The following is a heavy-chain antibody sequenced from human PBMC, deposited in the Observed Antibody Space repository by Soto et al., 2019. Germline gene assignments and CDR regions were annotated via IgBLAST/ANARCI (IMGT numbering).Heavy chain of an antibody. J-gene: IGHJ5*02. V-gene: IGHV3-11*01. D-gene: IGHD2-2*01. CDR3: ARRGSTHCTPGSCHVNWFDP. Sequence: QVQLVESGGGLVRPGGSLRLSCAASGFTFSDYYMGWIRQGPGKGLEWLSHMSGTGSTVYSADSVKGRFTISRDNTKNSLYLQMSSLRVEDTAVYYCARRGSTHCTPGSCHVNWFDPWGQGTLVTVSS. CDR1: GFTFSDYY. CDR2: MSGTGSTV.